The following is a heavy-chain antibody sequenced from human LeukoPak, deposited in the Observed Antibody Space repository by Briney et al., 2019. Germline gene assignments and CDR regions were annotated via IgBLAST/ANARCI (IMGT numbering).Heavy chain of an antibody. J-gene: IGHJ3*02. CDR1: GGTFSSYT. D-gene: IGHD3-22*01. CDR3: ARTLVVINDAFDI. CDR2: IIPIFGTA. Sequence: SVKVSCKASGGTFSSYTISWVRQAPGQGLEWMGGIIPIFGTANYAQKFQGRVTITADKSTSTAYMELSSLRSDDTAVYYCARTLVVINDAFDIWGQGTMVTVSS. V-gene: IGHV1-69*06.